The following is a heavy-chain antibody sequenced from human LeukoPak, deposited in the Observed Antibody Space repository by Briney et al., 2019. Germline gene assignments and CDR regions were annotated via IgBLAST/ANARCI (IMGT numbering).Heavy chain of an antibody. Sequence: SETLSLTCTVSGGSISRSSYYWGWIRQTPGMGLEWIGSVSYSGNTDYNPSLKSRVTISVDTSNNLFSLRLTSVTAADTAVYYCARDYRVSLSDTSPDDAFYVWGQGTVVTVSS. CDR2: VSYSGNT. CDR1: GGSISRSSYY. D-gene: IGHD3-16*02. J-gene: IGHJ3*01. V-gene: IGHV4-39*07. CDR3: ARDYRVSLSDTSPDDAFYV.